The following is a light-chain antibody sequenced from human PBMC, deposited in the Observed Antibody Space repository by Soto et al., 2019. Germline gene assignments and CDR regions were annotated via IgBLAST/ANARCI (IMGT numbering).Light chain of an antibody. CDR3: QSYDVSLSAGV. J-gene: IGLJ3*02. CDR2: ADN. V-gene: IGLV1-40*01. Sequence: QSALTQPPSVSGAPGQTVSISCTGSSSNLGTGYDVHWYQQFPGRAPKLLIYADNKRPSGVPDRISGSKSGTSASLAMAGLQAEDEANYYCQSYDVSLSAGVFGGGTKLTVL. CDR1: SSNLGTGYD.